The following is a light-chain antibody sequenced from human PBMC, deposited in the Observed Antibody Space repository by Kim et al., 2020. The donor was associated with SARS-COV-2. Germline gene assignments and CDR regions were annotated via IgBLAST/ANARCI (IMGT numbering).Light chain of an antibody. V-gene: IGKV1-33*01. CDR2: DAS. CDR1: QDINSF. J-gene: IGKJ5*01. CDR3: QQHDNLPIT. Sequence: ASVGDRVTITCQASQDINSFINWYQQTPGKAPKLLMYDASNLETGVPSRFSGSGSGTHFPFTISSLQPEDIATYYCQQHDNLPITFGQGTRLEIK.